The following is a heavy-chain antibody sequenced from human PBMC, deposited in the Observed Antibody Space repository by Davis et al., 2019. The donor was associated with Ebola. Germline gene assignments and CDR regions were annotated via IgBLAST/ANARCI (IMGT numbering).Heavy chain of an antibody. D-gene: IGHD1-26*01. CDR1: GFTFSSYS. V-gene: IGHV3-21*01. CDR2: ISTGSSYI. Sequence: GESLKISCAASGFTFSSYSMNWVRQAPGKGLEWVSSISTGSSYIYYADSVKGRFTISSNNAKNSLYLQMNSLKAEATAVYYCAKGSSIYSRSYLDYWGQGTLVTVSS. J-gene: IGHJ4*02. CDR3: AKGSSIYSRSYLDY.